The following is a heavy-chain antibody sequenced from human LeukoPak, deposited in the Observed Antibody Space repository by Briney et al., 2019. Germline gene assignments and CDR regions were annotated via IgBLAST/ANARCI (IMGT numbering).Heavy chain of an antibody. CDR2: INHSGST. Sequence: PSETLSLTCAVYGESFSGYYWSWIRQPPGKGLEWIGEINHSGSTNYNPSLKSRVTISVDTSKNQFSLKLSSVTAADTAVYYCARGFHGYPIWGQGTLVTVSS. CDR1: GESFSGYY. J-gene: IGHJ4*02. CDR3: ARGFHGYPI. D-gene: IGHD5-18*01. V-gene: IGHV4-34*01.